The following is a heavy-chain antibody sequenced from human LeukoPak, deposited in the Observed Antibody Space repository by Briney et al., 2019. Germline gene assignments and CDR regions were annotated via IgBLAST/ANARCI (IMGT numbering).Heavy chain of an antibody. CDR1: GFTFSSYA. J-gene: IGHJ4*02. V-gene: IGHV3-23*01. Sequence: PGGSLRLSCAASGFTFSSYAMSWVRQAPGKGLEWVSAISGSGGSTYYADSVKGRFTISRDNSKNTLYLRMNSLRAEDTAVYYCAKGDHYYDSSGYIDYWGQGTLVTVSP. CDR2: ISGSGGST. D-gene: IGHD3-22*01. CDR3: AKGDHYYDSSGYIDY.